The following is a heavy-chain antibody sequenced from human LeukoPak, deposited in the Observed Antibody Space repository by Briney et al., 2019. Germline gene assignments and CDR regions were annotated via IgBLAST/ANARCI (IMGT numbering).Heavy chain of an antibody. V-gene: IGHV1-69*04. CDR3: ARTLRSGSGWYCDY. J-gene: IGHJ4*02. D-gene: IGHD6-19*01. Sequence: SVKVSCKASGGTFSTSAISWVRQAPGQGLEWMGRIIPILGMPNYAQKFQGRVAITADKSTSTAYMELSSLRSEDTAVYYCARTLRSGSGWYCDYWGQGTLVTVSS. CDR1: GGTFSTSA. CDR2: IIPILGMP.